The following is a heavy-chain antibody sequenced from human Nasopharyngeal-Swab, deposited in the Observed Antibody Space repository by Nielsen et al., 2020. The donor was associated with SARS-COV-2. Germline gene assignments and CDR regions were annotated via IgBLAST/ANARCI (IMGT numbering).Heavy chain of an antibody. CDR2: IYYSGST. J-gene: IGHJ5*02. D-gene: IGHD2-15*01. CDR3: ARDWGGGSRNWFDP. Sequence: SETLSLTCTVSGGSISSSSYYWGWIRQPPGKGLEWIGSIYYSGSTYYNPSLKSRVTISVDTSKNQFSLKLSSVTAADTAVYYCARDWGGGSRNWFDPWCQGTLFTVSS. CDR1: GGSISSSSYY. V-gene: IGHV4-39*07.